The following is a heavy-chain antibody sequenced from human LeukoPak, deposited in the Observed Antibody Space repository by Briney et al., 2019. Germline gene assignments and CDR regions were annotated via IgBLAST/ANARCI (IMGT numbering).Heavy chain of an antibody. D-gene: IGHD5-24*01. J-gene: IGHJ6*03. CDR1: GFTFSDYD. CDR3: ARQMATLVGFYYYYYMDV. CDR2: ITGSGTII. Sequence: GRSLRLSCAASGFTFSDYDMTWIRQAPGKGLEWLSYITGSGTIILYADSVEGRFTISRDNAKNSLYLQLNSLRAEDTAVYYCARQMATLVGFYYYYYMDVWGKGTTVTVSS. V-gene: IGHV3-11*01.